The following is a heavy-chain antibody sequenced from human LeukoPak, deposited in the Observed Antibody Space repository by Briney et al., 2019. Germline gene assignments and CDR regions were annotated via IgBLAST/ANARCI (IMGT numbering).Heavy chain of an antibody. CDR1: GLTFSSYA. CDR3: ARVGVLSSSWLLY. CDR2: ISSGAATI. D-gene: IGHD6-13*01. V-gene: IGHV3-48*03. J-gene: IGHJ4*02. Sequence: GGSLRLSCAASGLTFSSYAMHWVRQAPGKGLEWVSSISSGAATIYYADSVKGRFTISRDNAKNSLYLQMNSLRAADTAVYYCARVGVLSSSWLLYWGQGTLVTVSS.